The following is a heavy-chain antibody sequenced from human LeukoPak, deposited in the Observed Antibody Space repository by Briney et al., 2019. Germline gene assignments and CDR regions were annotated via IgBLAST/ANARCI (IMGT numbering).Heavy chain of an antibody. J-gene: IGHJ6*02. V-gene: IGHV6-1*01. CDR1: GDSVSSNSVA. D-gene: IGHD2-21*02. Sequence: SQTLSLTCAISGDSVSSNSVAWSWIRQSPSRGLEWLGRTYYRSKWYNDYAVSVKSRITINPDTSKNQFSLQLNSVTPEDTAVYYCARNCGGDCYEGHYYYGMDVWGQGTTATVSS. CDR3: ARNCGGDCYEGHYYYGMDV. CDR2: TYYRSKWYN.